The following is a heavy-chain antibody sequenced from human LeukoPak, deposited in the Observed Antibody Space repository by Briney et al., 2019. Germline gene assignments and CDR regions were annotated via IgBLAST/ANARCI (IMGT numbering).Heavy chain of an antibody. CDR3: AEHYGSGTYYNYFNY. Sequence: GGSLRLSCAASGFTFSSYSMNWVRQAPGKGLEWVSTITNSGGSTYYADFVKGRFTISRDNSKNTLFLQVNSLRAEDTATYYCAEHYGSGTYYNYFNYWGQGTLVSVSS. J-gene: IGHJ4*02. V-gene: IGHV3-23*01. CDR1: GFTFSSYS. CDR2: ITNSGGST. D-gene: IGHD3-10*01.